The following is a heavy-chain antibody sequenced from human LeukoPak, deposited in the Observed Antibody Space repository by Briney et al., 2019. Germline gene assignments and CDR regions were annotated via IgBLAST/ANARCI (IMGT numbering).Heavy chain of an antibody. CDR1: GFTFSSYA. J-gene: IGHJ4*02. Sequence: PGGSLRLSCAASGFTFSSYAMHWVRQAPGKGLEWVAVISYDGSNKYYADSVKGRFTISRDNSKNTLYLQMNSLRAEDTAVYYCAKEVRDYGDYVGFDYWGQGTLVTVSS. V-gene: IGHV3-30*04. CDR2: ISYDGSNK. D-gene: IGHD4-17*01. CDR3: AKEVRDYGDYVGFDY.